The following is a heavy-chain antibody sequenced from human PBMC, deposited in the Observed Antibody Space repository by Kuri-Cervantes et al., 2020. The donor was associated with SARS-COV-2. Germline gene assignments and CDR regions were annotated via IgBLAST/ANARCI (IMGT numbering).Heavy chain of an antibody. V-gene: IGHV4-59*12. CDR2: VYYSGST. D-gene: IGHD5-24*01. J-gene: IGHJ4*02. CDR3: ARGMAEVSYYFDY. CDR1: GGSISTYY. Sequence: SETLSLTCTVSGGSISTYYWTWIRQPPGKGLEWIGYVYYSGSTNYNPSLKSRVTISVDTSKNQLSLNVSSVTAADTVVYYCARGMAEVSYYFDYWGQGTLVTVSS.